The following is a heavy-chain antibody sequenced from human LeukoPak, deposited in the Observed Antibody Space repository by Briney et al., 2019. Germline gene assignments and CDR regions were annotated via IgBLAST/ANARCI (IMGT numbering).Heavy chain of an antibody. V-gene: IGHV3-15*07. CDR3: ATQHSGTFRTHDV. J-gene: IGHJ2*01. CDR2: IKGKTDGGTT. Sequence: GGSLRLSCAASGFTFSNAWMNWVRQAPGKGLEWVGRIKGKTDGGTTDYAAPVKGRFTISRDDSRDTLFLEMNSLKSEDTATYYCATQHSGTFRTHDVWGRGTLVTVSS. D-gene: IGHD1-14*01. CDR1: GFTFSNAW.